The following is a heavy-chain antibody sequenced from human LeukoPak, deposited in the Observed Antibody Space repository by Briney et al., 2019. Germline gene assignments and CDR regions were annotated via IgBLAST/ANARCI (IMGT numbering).Heavy chain of an antibody. CDR1: GFTFSSYW. CDR2: INTDGSST. J-gene: IGHJ4*02. V-gene: IGHV3-74*01. CDR3: TRGGGGWPFDS. D-gene: IGHD3-16*01. Sequence: GGSLRLSCAASGFTFSSYWMYWVRQAPGKGLVWVSRINTDGSSTSYADSVKGRFTISRDNAKNTLYLQMNSLRAEDTTVYYCTRGGGGWPFDSWGQGTLVTVSS.